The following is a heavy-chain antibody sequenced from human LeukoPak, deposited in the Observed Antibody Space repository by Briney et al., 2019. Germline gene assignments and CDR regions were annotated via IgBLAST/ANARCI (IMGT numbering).Heavy chain of an antibody. CDR2: IVVGSGNT. J-gene: IGHJ4*02. V-gene: IGHV1-58*01. Sequence: SVKVSCKASGFTYTSSAVQWVRQARGQRLEWIGWIVVGSGNTNYAQKFQERVTITRDMSTSTAYMELSSLRSEDTAVYYCARWLVRGVIIAGYWGQGTLVTVSS. D-gene: IGHD3-10*01. CDR1: GFTYTSSA. CDR3: ARWLVRGVIIAGY.